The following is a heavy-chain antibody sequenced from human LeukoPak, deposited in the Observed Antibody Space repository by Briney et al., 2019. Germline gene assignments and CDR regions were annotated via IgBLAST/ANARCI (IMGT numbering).Heavy chain of an antibody. D-gene: IGHD3-16*01. CDR1: GYSFTSYW. CDR2: IYPGDSDT. CDR3: ARPLWASNWFDP. V-gene: IGHV5-51*01. Sequence: GESLKISCKGSGYSFTSYWIGWVRQMPGKGLDWMGIIYPGDSDTRYSPSFQGQVTISADKSISTAYLQWSSLKASDTAMYYCARPLWASNWFDPWAREPWSPSPQ. J-gene: IGHJ5*02.